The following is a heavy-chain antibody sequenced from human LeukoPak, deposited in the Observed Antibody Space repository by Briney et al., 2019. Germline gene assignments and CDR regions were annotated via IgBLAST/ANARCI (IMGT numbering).Heavy chain of an antibody. J-gene: IGHJ4*02. Sequence: SETLSLTCTVSCGSISSYYWSWIRQPPGKGLEWIGYIYYSGSTYYNPSLKSRVTISVATSKNLFSLKLSSGTAVDTAGYYCARVQRPLDGADYWGQGTLVTVSS. CDR2: IYYSGST. V-gene: IGHV4-59*13. CDR1: CGSISSYY. D-gene: IGHD1-1*01. CDR3: ARVQRPLDGADY.